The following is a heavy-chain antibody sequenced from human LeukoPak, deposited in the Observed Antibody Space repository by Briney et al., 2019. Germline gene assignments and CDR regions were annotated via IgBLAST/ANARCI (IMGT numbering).Heavy chain of an antibody. J-gene: IGHJ4*02. D-gene: IGHD3-9*01. Sequence: PGGSLRLSCAAAGFTFSSYSMNWVRQSPGKWLEWVSSISSRSSYIYYADSVKGRFTISRDNAKNSLYLQMNSQTAEDTAVYYCAKVPKNYDILTGDYYFDYWGQGTLVTVSS. CDR1: GFTFSSYS. V-gene: IGHV3-21*01. CDR2: ISSRSSYI. CDR3: AKVPKNYDILTGDYYFDY.